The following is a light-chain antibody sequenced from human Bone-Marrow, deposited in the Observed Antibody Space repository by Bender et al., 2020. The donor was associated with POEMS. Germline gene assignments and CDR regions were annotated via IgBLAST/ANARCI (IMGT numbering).Light chain of an antibody. CDR2: DVR. CDR1: SSDVGGYNC. J-gene: IGLJ1*01. V-gene: IGLV2-14*03. Sequence: QSALTQPASVSGSPGQSITISCTETSSDVGGYNCVSWYPQHPSKAPKLMIYDVRNRPSGVSNRFSGSKSGNTASLTISGLQAEDEADYYCSSYTSSTTYVFGTGTKVTVL. CDR3: SSYTSSTTYV.